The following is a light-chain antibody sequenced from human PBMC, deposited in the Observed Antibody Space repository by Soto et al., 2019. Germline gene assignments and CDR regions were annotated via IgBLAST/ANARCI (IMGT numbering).Light chain of an antibody. Sequence: QSALTQPASVSGSPGQSITISCTGTSSDVGGYNYVSWYQQHPGKAPKLMIYDVSNRPSGVSNRFSGSKSGNTASLTISGPQAEDEADSYCSSYTSSSTIGVVFGAGTQLTVL. CDR3: SSYTSSSTIGVV. CDR1: SSDVGGYNY. J-gene: IGLJ2*01. CDR2: DVS. V-gene: IGLV2-14*01.